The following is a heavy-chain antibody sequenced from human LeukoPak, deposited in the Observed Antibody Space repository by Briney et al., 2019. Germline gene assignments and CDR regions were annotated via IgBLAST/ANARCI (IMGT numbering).Heavy chain of an antibody. V-gene: IGHV4-61*02. J-gene: IGHJ5*02. CDR1: GGSISSDLYY. D-gene: IGHD3-3*01. CDR2: FYNSGRT. Sequence: PSETLSLTCTVSGGSISSDLYYWNWIRQPAGKGLEWIGRFYNSGRTNFNPSLKSRVTISVDTSKNQFSLKLSSVTAADTAVYYCARGVYYDFWSGYYSNWFDPWGQGTLVTVSS. CDR3: ARGVYYDFWSGYYSNWFDP.